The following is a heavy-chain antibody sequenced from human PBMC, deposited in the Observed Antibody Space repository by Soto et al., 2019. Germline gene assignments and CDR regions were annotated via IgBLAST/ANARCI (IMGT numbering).Heavy chain of an antibody. Sequence: ASVKVSCKASGYTFTGYYMHWVRQAPGQGLEWMGWINPNSGGTNYAQKFQGRVTITRDESMSTAYMELSRLRSDDTAVYYCVRVVAITGYTDNWGQGTLVTVSS. J-gene: IGHJ4*02. CDR2: INPNSGGT. D-gene: IGHD5-12*01. CDR1: GYTFTGYY. CDR3: VRVVAITGYTDN. V-gene: IGHV1-2*02.